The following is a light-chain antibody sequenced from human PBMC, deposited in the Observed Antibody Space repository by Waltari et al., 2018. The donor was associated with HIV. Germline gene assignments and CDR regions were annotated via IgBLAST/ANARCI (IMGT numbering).Light chain of an antibody. V-gene: IGLV2-14*03. CDR1: TSDIGDYYF. CDR3: CSYSLTRTLV. Sequence: QSALTQPASVSGSPGQSLTIPCTATTSDIGDYYFVALYQQHPDNAPKLIIFDVTDRPSGVSTRFSGSKSGNTASLTISGLQPEDEADYFCCSYSLTRTLVFGSGTTVTVL. CDR2: DVT. J-gene: IGLJ1*01.